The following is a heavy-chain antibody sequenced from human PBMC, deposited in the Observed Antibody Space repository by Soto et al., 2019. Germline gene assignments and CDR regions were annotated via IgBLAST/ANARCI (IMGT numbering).Heavy chain of an antibody. D-gene: IGHD5-12*01. CDR2: INTYNGMT. J-gene: IGHJ4*02. V-gene: IGHV1-18*01. Sequence: QVQLVQSGGEVKKPGASVTVSCKASGYTFINYHITWVRQAPGQGLEWMAWINTYNGMTDYAQTFQGRVTMTRDTSTSTAYMELRNRGSDDRAVYFGAKSPRGEMATDWGQGTLVTVSS. CDR3: AKSPRGEMATD. CDR1: GYTFINYH.